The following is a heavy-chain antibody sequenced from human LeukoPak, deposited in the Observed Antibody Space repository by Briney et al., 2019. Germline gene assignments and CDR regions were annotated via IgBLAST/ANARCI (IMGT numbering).Heavy chain of an antibody. CDR1: GGSISNYY. CDR3: ARGHIAPQRQFIARRGLRTVSRFDP. D-gene: IGHD6-6*01. Sequence: SETLSLTCTVSGGSISNYYWTWIRQSPGKGLEWIASISSAGKTNNNPSLQSRVTISLDTSNHQLSLKMTSVISADTAVYYCARGHIAPQRQFIARRGLRTVSRFDPWGQGTLVTVSS. J-gene: IGHJ5*02. CDR2: ISSAGKT. V-gene: IGHV4-59*01.